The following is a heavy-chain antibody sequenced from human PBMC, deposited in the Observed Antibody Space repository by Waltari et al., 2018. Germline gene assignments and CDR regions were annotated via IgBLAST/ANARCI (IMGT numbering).Heavy chain of an antibody. CDR1: GYTFTGYY. CDR2: INPNSGGT. Sequence: VQLVQSGAEVKKPGASLKVSCKASGYTFTGYYMHSVRHAPGQGLEWMGWINPNSGGTNYAQKFQGRVTMTRDTSISTAYMELSRLRSDDTAVYYCARDHYYGSGPPSGYWGQGTLVTVSS. CDR3: ARDHYYGSGPPSGY. D-gene: IGHD3-10*01. V-gene: IGHV1-2*02. J-gene: IGHJ4*02.